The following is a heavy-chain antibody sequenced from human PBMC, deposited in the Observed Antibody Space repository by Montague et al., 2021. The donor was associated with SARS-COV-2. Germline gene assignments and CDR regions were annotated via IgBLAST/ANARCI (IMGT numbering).Heavy chain of an antibody. CDR3: ARHRNYGDHSLDNWFHP. CDR1: GDSTSCPNCY. D-gene: IGHD4-17*01. CDR2: IYNSGTT. Sequence: SETLSLTCTVSGDSTSCPNCYWGWIRQAPGKELDWIGTIYNSGTTYYNPSLKSRLTISIDTSKNQFSLKLTSVTAADTAVYYCARHRNYGDHSLDNWFHPWGQGTLVTVSS. J-gene: IGHJ5*02. V-gene: IGHV4-39*01.